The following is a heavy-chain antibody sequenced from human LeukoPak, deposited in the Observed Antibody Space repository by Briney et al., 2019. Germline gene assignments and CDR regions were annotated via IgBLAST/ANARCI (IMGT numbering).Heavy chain of an antibody. J-gene: IGHJ4*02. CDR2: INHSGST. Sequence: SETLSLTCAVYGGSFSGYYWSWIRQPPGKGLEWIGEINHSGSTNYNPSLKSRVTISVDTSKNQFSLKLSSVTAADTAVYYCAASTAPLDYWGQGTLVTVSS. CDR3: AASTAPLDY. V-gene: IGHV4-34*01. D-gene: IGHD6-6*01. CDR1: GGSFSGYY.